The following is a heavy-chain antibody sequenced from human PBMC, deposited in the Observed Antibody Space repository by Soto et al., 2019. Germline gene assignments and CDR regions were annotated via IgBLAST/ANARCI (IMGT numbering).Heavy chain of an antibody. CDR3: VTPGGAILFDF. D-gene: IGHD1-26*01. J-gene: IGHJ3*01. Sequence: EVQLLESGGGLVQPGGSLRLSCAASGFTFSSYAMSWVRQAPGKGLKWVSAISGSGGSTYYADSVKGRFTISRDNSKNTLYLQMNGLSAEDTAVCYCVTPGGAILFDFWGQGTMVTVSS. CDR2: ISGSGGST. CDR1: GFTFSSYA. V-gene: IGHV3-23*01.